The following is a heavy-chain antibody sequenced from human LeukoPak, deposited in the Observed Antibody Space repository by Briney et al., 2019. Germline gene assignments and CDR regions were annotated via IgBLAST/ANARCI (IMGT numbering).Heavy chain of an antibody. V-gene: IGHV1-8*01. CDR1: GYTFTGYD. D-gene: IGHD2-15*01. J-gene: IGHJ3*02. Sequence: ASVKVSCKASGYTFTGYDINWVRQATGQGLEWMGWMSPNSGNTGYAQKFQARVSMTRNTSISTAYMELSSLRSEGTAVYYCTRGLVVLSATSWAFDIWGHGTMVAVSS. CDR3: TRGLVVLSATSWAFDI. CDR2: MSPNSGNT.